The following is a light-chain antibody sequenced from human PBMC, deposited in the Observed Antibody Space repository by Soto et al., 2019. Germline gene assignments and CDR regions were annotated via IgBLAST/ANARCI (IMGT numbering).Light chain of an antibody. J-gene: IGLJ1*01. CDR2: RND. CDR3: ATWDDSLSGFFV. Sequence: QPVLTQPPSASGTPGQRVTISCSGSSSNIGTHYVYWYQQLPGTAPKLLIHRNDQRPSGVPDRFSGSKSGTSASLAISGLRSEDEADYYCATWDDSLSGFFVFGSGTKLTVL. CDR1: SSNIGTHY. V-gene: IGLV1-47*01.